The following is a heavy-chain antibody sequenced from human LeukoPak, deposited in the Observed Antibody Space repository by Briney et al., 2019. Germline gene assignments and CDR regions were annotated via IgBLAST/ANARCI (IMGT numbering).Heavy chain of an antibody. D-gene: IGHD5-12*01. CDR3: SPCGHAYDWFGP. V-gene: IGHV1-69*04. J-gene: IGHJ5*02. CDR2: IIPLLGEV. CDR1: GATLNIGHA. Sequence: SVKVSCKAFGATLNIGHAFIWARQAPGQGLQWMGRIIPLLGEVNYAQNFQGRVSFTADKSTATMYMEMKSLRLDDTAIYYCSPCGHAYDWFGPWGQGTLVTVSS.